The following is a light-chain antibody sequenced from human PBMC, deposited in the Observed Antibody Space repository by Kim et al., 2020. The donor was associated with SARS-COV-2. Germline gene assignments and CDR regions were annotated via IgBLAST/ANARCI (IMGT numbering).Light chain of an antibody. CDR3: QQYDSFPPT. J-gene: IGKJ1*01. V-gene: IGKV3-20*01. CDR2: GAS. Sequence: EIVLTQSPGTLSLSPGESGTLSCRASQSISSGYLAWYQHKPGQAPRLLFYGASSRATGIPDRFGGSGSGTDFTLTIHRLEPEDFAVYFCQQYDSFPPTFGQGTKVDIK. CDR1: QSISSGY.